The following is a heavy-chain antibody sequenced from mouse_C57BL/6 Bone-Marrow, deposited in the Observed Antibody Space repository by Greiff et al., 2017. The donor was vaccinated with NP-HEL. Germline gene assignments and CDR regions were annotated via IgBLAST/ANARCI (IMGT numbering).Heavy chain of an antibody. J-gene: IGHJ4*01. CDR2: ISNLAYSI. CDR1: GFTFSDYG. CDR3: ARHYYYEGGYAMDY. D-gene: IGHD1-1*01. Sequence: EVHLVESGGGLVQPGGSLKLSCAASGFTFSDYGMAWVRQAPRKGPEWVAFISNLAYSIYYADTVTGRFTISRENAKNTLYLEMSSLRSEDTAMYYCARHYYYEGGYAMDYWGQGTSVTVSS. V-gene: IGHV5-15*01.